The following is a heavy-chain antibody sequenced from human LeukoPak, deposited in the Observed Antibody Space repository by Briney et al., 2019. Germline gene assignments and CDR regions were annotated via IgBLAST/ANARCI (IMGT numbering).Heavy chain of an antibody. D-gene: IGHD1-1*01. CDR3: AKLPPTTSGGRFDN. Sequence: GGSLRLSCAASGFTFSSYAMSWVRQAPGKGLEWVSGVSASGATTYYADSVKGRFTISRDNSKDTLFLQMNSLRAEDAALYYCAKLPPTTSGGRFDNWGQGTLVTVSS. CDR1: GFTFSSYA. CDR2: VSASGATT. J-gene: IGHJ4*02. V-gene: IGHV3-23*01.